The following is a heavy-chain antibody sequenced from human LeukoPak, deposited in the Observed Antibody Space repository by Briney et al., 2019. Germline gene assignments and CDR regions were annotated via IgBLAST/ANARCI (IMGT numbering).Heavy chain of an antibody. Sequence: PSETLSLTCAVYGGSSSGYYWSWISQPPGKGLEWIGEIRHSGRTNDNPSLKSRVTISVDTSKNQFSLKLSSVTAAYTAVYYCASHYYDSSGYYFDYWGQGTLVTVSS. CDR2: IRHSGRT. CDR3: ASHYYDSSGYYFDY. CDR1: GGSSSGYY. J-gene: IGHJ4*02. D-gene: IGHD3-22*01. V-gene: IGHV4-34*01.